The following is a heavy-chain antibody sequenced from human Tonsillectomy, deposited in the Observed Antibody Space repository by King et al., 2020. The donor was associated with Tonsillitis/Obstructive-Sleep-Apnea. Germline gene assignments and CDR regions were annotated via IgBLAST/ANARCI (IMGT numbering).Heavy chain of an antibody. CDR2: ISAYNGNT. D-gene: IGHD4-17*01. V-gene: IGHV1-18*01. J-gene: IGHJ2*01. CDR1: GYTFTSYG. CDR3: ARDTADDYGDYSYWYFDL. Sequence: QLVQSGAEVKKPGASVKVSFKASGYTFTSYGISWVRQAPGQGLEWMGWISAYNGNTNYAQKLQGRVTMTTDTSTSTAYMELRSLRSDDTAVYYCARDTADDYGDYSYWYFDLWGRGTLVTVSS.